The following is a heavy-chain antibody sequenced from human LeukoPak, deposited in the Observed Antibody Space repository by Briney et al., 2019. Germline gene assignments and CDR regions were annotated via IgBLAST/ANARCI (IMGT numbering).Heavy chain of an antibody. J-gene: IGHJ5*02. CDR1: GGTFSSYA. CDR3: ARGDYDFWSGPYNWSDP. V-gene: IGHV1-69*05. Sequence: SSVKVSCKSSGGTFSSYAISWVRQPPGQGREWMGRIISIFCTANYAHKFQGRVWITTDDSTSTAYMELSSLRSEDTAVYYCARGDYDFWSGPYNWSDPWGQGTLVTVSS. CDR2: IISIFCTA. D-gene: IGHD3-3*01.